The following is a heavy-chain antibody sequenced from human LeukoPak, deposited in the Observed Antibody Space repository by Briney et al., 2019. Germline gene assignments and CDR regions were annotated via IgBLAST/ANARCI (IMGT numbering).Heavy chain of an antibody. J-gene: IGHJ4*02. CDR3: ARDLRVVITGSFDS. Sequence: PGRSLRPSCAASGFSSDDYGLTWVRQAPGNGLEWDSGITWNGDSTDYADSVKGRFTISRDNAKNSLFLQMNSLRAEDTALYYCARDLRVVITGSFDSWGQGPLVTVSS. D-gene: IGHD3-22*01. CDR2: ITWNGDST. CDR1: GFSSDDYG. V-gene: IGHV3-20*04.